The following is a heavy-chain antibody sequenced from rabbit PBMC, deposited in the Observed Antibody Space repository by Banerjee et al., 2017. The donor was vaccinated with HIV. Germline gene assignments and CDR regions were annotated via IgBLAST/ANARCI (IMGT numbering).Heavy chain of an antibody. V-gene: IGHV1S45*01. D-gene: IGHD4-1*01. CDR2: MSTGSGNT. CDR3: ARDLSSSGWSDFAL. CDR1: GFDFSSSYC. Sequence: QEQLEESGGGLVQPEGSLTLTCTASGFDFSSSYCMCWVRQAPGKGLEWIACMSTGSGNTSYASWAKGRFTISKTSSTTVTLQMTSLTAADTATYFCARDLSSSGWSDFALWGPGTLVTVS. J-gene: IGHJ4*01.